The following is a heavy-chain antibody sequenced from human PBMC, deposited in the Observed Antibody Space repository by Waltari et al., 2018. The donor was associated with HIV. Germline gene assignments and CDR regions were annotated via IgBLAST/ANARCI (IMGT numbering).Heavy chain of an antibody. J-gene: IGHJ6*02. D-gene: IGHD2-2*01. V-gene: IGHV1-69*01. CDR3: ARARYWEYQLPPRYYYGMDV. CDR1: GGTFSSYA. Sequence: QVQLVQSGAEVKKPGSSVKVSCKASGGTFSSYAISWVRQAPGQGLEWMGGIIPIFGTANYAQKFQGRVTITADESTSTAYMELSSLRSEDTAVYYCARARYWEYQLPPRYYYGMDVWGQGTTVTVSS. CDR2: IIPIFGTA.